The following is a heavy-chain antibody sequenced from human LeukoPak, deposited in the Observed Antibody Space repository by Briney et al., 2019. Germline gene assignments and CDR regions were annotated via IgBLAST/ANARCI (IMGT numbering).Heavy chain of an antibody. CDR2: IKSKTDGGTI. Sequence: GGSLRLSCAASGFSFRDAWMSWVRQAPGKGLEWVGRIKSKTDGGTIEYAAPVKGRFGISRDDAKSTLYLQMNSLKTEDTAVYYCARDGGLDNWNFGYWGQGTLVTVSS. J-gene: IGHJ4*02. V-gene: IGHV3-15*01. CDR1: GFSFRDAW. CDR3: ARDGGLDNWNFGY. D-gene: IGHD1-20*01.